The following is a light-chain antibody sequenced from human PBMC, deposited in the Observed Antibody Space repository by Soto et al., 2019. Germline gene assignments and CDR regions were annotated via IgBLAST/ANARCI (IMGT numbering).Light chain of an antibody. CDR2: AAT. CDR3: QQYSRLWS. Sequence: DIQMTQSPSSLSASVGDIVTVTCRASQSISAHLNWYQQKPGKAPKVLIYAATNLESGVPSRFSGSGSGTEFTLTISSLQRDDFGIYYCQQYSRLWSCGQGTKVDI. CDR1: QSISAH. J-gene: IGKJ1*01. V-gene: IGKV1-39*01.